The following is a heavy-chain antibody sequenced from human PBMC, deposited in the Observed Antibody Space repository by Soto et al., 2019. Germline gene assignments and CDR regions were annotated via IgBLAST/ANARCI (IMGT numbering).Heavy chain of an antibody. CDR1: GDIFSGYS. CDR2: IIPIFGTT. Sequence: QVQLVQSGAEVKKPGSSVKVSCKTSGDIFSGYSISWVRQAPGQGLEWMGGIIPIFGTTNYSQRFHGRVTITADQSTSTVYMVLYSLKSEDTAVYYCSRDLGSGHAPGDYWGQGTLVTLSS. J-gene: IGHJ4*02. V-gene: IGHV1-69*12. D-gene: IGHD6-19*01. CDR3: SRDLGSGHAPGDY.